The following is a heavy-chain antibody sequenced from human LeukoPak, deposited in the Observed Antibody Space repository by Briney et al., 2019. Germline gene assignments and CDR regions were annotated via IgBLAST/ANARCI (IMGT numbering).Heavy chain of an antibody. J-gene: IGHJ4*02. V-gene: IGHV4-39*07. Sequence: PSETLSLTCTVSGGSISSSGYYWGWIRQPPGKGMEWIASIFYSGSTHYNPSLKSRVTISVDRSKNQFSLKLSSVTAADTAVYYCARGGLWMPDDYWGQGTLVTVSS. CDR3: ARGGLWMPDDY. CDR2: IFYSGST. CDR1: GGSISSSGYY. D-gene: IGHD5-18*01.